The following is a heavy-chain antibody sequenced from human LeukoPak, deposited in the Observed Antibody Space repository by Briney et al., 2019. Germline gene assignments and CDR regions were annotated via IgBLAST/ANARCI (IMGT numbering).Heavy chain of an antibody. CDR1: GYTFTSYA. V-gene: IGHV7-4-1*02. D-gene: IGHD2-15*01. J-gene: IGHJ5*02. CDR2: INTNTGNP. CDR3: ARDADRERDIVVVVADGGNWFDP. Sequence: ASVKVSCKASGYTFTSYAMNWVRQALGQGLEWMGWINTNTGNPTYAQGFTGRFVFSLDTSVSTAYLQISSLKAEDTAVYYCARDADRERDIVVVVADGGNWFDPWGQGTLVTVSS.